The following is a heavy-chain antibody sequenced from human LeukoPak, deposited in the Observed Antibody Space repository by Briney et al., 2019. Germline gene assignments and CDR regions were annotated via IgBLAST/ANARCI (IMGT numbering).Heavy chain of an antibody. Sequence: SVKVSCKASGGTFSSYAISWVRQAPGQGLEWMGGIIPIFGTANYAQKFQGRVTITADESTSTAYMELSSLRSEDTAVCYCARRFTTVTTSEYEYYFDYWGQGTLVTVSS. V-gene: IGHV1-69*01. J-gene: IGHJ4*02. CDR2: IIPIFGTA. D-gene: IGHD4-17*01. CDR3: ARRFTTVTTSEYEYYFDY. CDR1: GGTFSSYA.